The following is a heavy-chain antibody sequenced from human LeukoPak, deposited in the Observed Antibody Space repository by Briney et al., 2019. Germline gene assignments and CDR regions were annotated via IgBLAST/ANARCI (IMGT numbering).Heavy chain of an antibody. J-gene: IGHJ4*02. Sequence: GGSLRLSCAASGFIFSTYGIHWVRQAPGKGLEWVAVISNHGSNKYYADSVKGRFTISRDNSKNTLYLQMNSLRAEDTAVYYCAKGLSGGGQRGYFDYWGQGTLVTVSS. D-gene: IGHD4-23*01. CDR3: AKGLSGGGQRGYFDY. V-gene: IGHV3-30*18. CDR1: GFIFSTYG. CDR2: ISNHGSNK.